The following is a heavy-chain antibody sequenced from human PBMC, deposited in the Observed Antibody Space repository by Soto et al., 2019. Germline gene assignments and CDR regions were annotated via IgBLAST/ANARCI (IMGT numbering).Heavy chain of an antibody. CDR2: FDPEDGET. D-gene: IGHD3-10*01. V-gene: IGHV1-24*01. Sequence: ASVKVSCKVSGYTLTELSMHWVRQAPGKGLEWMGGFDPEDGETIYAQKFQGRVTMTEDTSTDTAYMELSSLRSEDTAVYYCATDSKIRGVIITEGFDYWGQGTLVTVSS. J-gene: IGHJ4*02. CDR3: ATDSKIRGVIITEGFDY. CDR1: GYTLTELS.